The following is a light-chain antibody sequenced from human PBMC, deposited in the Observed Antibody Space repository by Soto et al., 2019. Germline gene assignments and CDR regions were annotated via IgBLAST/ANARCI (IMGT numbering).Light chain of an antibody. CDR1: SSDVGSYNH. J-gene: IGLJ1*01. V-gene: IGLV2-14*01. CDR2: EVT. Sequence: QSVLAQPASVSGSPGQSITISCSGTSSDVGSYNHVAWYQQFPGKTPKLIIYEVTYRPSGVSHRFSDSKSGNTDSLTISGLQDEDEADYYCISYTGSSTSYVLGTGTKVTVL. CDR3: ISYTGSSTSYV.